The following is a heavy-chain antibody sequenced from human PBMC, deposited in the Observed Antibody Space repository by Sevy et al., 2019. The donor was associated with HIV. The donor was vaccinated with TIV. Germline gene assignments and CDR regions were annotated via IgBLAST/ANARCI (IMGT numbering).Heavy chain of an antibody. CDR2: ISGLSNYI. Sequence: GGSLRLSCVASGFTFSTYSMNWVRQAPGKGLEWVSSISGLSNYIYYSDSVRGRFTMSRDNAKNSLYLQMNSLRAEDTALYFCARLGSSGWAGMDVWGQGTTVTVSS. D-gene: IGHD6-19*01. J-gene: IGHJ6*02. CDR3: ARLGSSGWAGMDV. CDR1: GFTFSTYS. V-gene: IGHV3-21*01.